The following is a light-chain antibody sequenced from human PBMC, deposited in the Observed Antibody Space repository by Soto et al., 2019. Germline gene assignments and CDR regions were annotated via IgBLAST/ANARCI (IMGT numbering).Light chain of an antibody. CDR1: QGVSSN. V-gene: IGKV3-15*01. J-gene: IGKJ3*01. Sequence: EVAMTQSPATLSVSRGERAILSCRTSQGVSSNLAWYQQKPGLPPRLLIYGASTRATGIPARFSGSGSGTEFTLTISSLQSEDFAVYYCQQYDNRPPFTFGPGTKVDIK. CDR2: GAS. CDR3: QQYDNRPPFT.